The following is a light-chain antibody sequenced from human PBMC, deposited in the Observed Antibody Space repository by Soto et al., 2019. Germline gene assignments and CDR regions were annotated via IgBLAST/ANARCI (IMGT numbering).Light chain of an antibody. CDR3: QQYDNLPVT. Sequence: DIQMTQSPSSLSASVGDRVTITCQASQDISNYLNWYQQKPGKAAMLLIYDASNLETGVPSRFSGSGSGSDFTFTISSLQPEDIATYYCQQYDNLPVTFGGGTKVEIK. CDR2: DAS. V-gene: IGKV1-33*01. J-gene: IGKJ4*01. CDR1: QDISNY.